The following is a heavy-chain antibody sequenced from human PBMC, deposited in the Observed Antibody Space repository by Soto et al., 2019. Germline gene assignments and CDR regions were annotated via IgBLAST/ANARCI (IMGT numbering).Heavy chain of an antibody. V-gene: IGHV4-31*03. CDR2: TYYSGST. D-gene: IGHD5-12*01. CDR3: ARGRYVDIVAKYYFDY. J-gene: IGHJ4*02. Sequence: PSETLSLTCTVSGGSISSGGYYWSWIRQHPGKGLEWIGYTYYSGSTYYNPSLKSRATISVDTSKNQFSLKVSSVTAADTAVYYCARGRYVDIVAKYYFDYWGQGALVTVSS. CDR1: GGSISSGGYY.